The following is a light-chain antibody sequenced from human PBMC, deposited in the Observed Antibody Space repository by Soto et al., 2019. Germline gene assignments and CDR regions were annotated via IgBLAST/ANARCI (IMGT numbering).Light chain of an antibody. Sequence: DIVMTQSPDSLAVSLGEWATINCKSSQSVLYSSNNKNYLSWYQQKPGQPPKLLISWASTRESGVPDRFSGSGSGTDFTLTISSLQAEDVAIYYCHQYYDTPPTFGQGTKREIK. CDR1: QSVLYSSNNKNY. CDR3: HQYYDTPPT. V-gene: IGKV4-1*01. CDR2: WAS. J-gene: IGKJ2*01.